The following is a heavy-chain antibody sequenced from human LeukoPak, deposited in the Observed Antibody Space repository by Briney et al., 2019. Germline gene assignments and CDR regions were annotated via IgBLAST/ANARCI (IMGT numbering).Heavy chain of an antibody. CDR1: GYSISSGYY. D-gene: IGHD3-10*01. CDR3: ARAGDSGLWFGELFFDP. V-gene: IGHV4-38-2*02. J-gene: IGHJ5*02. Sequence: ASETLSLTCTVSGYSISSGYYWGWIRQPPGQGLEWIGSIYHSGSTYYNPSLKSRVTISVDTSKNQFSLKLSSVTAADTAVYYCARAGDSGLWFGELFFDPWGQGTLVTVSS. CDR2: IYHSGST.